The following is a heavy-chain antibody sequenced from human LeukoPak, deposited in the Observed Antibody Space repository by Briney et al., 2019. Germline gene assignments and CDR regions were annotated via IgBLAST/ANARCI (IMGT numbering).Heavy chain of an antibody. CDR3: AKDGPTVTHILDY. J-gene: IGHJ4*02. V-gene: IGHV4-61*05. CDR2: IYYSGST. Sequence: SETLSLTCTVSGGSISSSSYYWGWIRQPPGKGLEWIGYIYYSGSTNYNPSLKSRVTISVDTSKNQFSLKLSSVTAADTAVYYRAKDGPTVTHILDYWGQGTLVTVSS. CDR1: GGSISSSSYY. D-gene: IGHD4-17*01.